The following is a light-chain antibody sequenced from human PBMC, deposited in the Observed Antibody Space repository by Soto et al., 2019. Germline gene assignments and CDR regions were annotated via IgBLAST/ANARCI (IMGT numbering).Light chain of an antibody. CDR3: MQALQTPTT. J-gene: IGKJ2*01. CDR1: QSLLHSDGYNY. Sequence: VMTQSPLSLPVTPGEPASISCRSSQSLLHSDGYNYLDWYLQKPGQSPQLLIYLGSNRASGVXDXXSGSGSGTDFTLKISRVEAEDVGVYYCMQALQTPTTFGQGTKLEI. CDR2: LGS. V-gene: IGKV2-28*01.